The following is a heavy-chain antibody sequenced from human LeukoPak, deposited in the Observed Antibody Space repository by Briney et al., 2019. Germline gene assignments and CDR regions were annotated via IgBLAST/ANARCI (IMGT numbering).Heavy chain of an antibody. CDR1: GFTFSDYY. CDR3: ARLQYPPRYFDY. D-gene: IGHD4-11*01. Sequence: PGGSLRLSCAASGFTFSDYYMNWIRQTPGKGLEWVSYISSSGSTIYYADSVKGRFTISRDNAKNSLYLQMNSLRAEDTAVYYCARLQYPPRYFDYWGQGTLVTVSS. CDR2: ISSSGSTI. J-gene: IGHJ4*02. V-gene: IGHV3-11*01.